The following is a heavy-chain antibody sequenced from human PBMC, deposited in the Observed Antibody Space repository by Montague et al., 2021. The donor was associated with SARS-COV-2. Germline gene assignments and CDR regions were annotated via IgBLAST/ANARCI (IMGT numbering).Heavy chain of an antibody. V-gene: IGHV6-1*01. D-gene: IGHD4-17*01. CDR2: TNYRSKWTS. Sequence: CAISGDGVWSNTAAWNWIRQSPSGGLERLGRTNYRSKWTSDYATSVEGRISIDPDTSKNQFFLHLRSVTPEDTGVYYCVRDTGSAQAGFDAWGQGTLVTVSS. CDR3: VRDTGSAQAGFDA. J-gene: IGHJ4*02. CDR1: GDGVWSNTAA.